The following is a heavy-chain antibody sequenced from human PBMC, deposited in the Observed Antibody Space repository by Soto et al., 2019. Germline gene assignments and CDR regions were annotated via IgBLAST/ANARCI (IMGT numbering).Heavy chain of an antibody. CDR1: GASFSGYY. Sequence: QVQLQESGPGLVKPSDTLSLTCTVSGASFSGYYWSWIRQPAGKGLEWIGRVYTSGNTDYNPSLTSGGTASVDTSKNQFSQKLRFVTAADTAVDYCAREAAETVGAVYWCDPWGQGTLVTVSS. V-gene: IGHV4-4*07. J-gene: IGHJ5*02. CDR2: VYTSGNT. D-gene: IGHD6-13*01. CDR3: AREAAETVGAVYWCDP.